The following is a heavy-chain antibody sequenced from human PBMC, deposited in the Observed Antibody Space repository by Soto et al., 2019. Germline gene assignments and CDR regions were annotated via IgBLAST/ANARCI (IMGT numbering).Heavy chain of an antibody. J-gene: IGHJ4*02. CDR3: ARGPLRYFDWLYDY. D-gene: IGHD3-9*01. CDR1: GFTFSSYW. CDR2: INSDGSST. Sequence: GGSLRLSCAASGFTFSSYWMHWVRQAPGKGLVWVSRINSDGSSTSYADSVKGRFTTSRDNAKNTLYLQMNSLRAEDTAVYYCARGPLRYFDWLYDYWGQGTLVTVSS. V-gene: IGHV3-74*01.